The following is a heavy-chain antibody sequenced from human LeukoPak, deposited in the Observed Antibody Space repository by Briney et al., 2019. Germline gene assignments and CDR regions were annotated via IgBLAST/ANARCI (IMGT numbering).Heavy chain of an antibody. CDR3: ARLDSSWWYYSDY. Sequence: VASVTVSCKASGYTLTGYYMHWVRQAPGQGLEWMGWINPNSGDTNYAQKFQGRVTMTRDTSISTAYMELSRLRSDDTAVYYCARLDSSWWYYSDYWGQGTLVTVSS. CDR1: GYTLTGYY. V-gene: IGHV1-2*02. D-gene: IGHD6-13*01. CDR2: INPNSGDT. J-gene: IGHJ4*02.